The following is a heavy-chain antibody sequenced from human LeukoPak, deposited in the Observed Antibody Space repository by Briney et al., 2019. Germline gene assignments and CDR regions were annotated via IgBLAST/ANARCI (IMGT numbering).Heavy chain of an antibody. J-gene: IGHJ6*02. V-gene: IGHV4-59*11. CDR3: ARVNRDYSIYGMDV. Sequence: SETLSLTCSVSGGSITSHYWTWIRQPPGKGLEWIGHINNRGTTSYNPSLKSRVTISVDTSKNQFSLKLSSVTAADTAVYYCARVNRDYSIYGMDVWGQGTTVTVSS. CDR1: GGSITSHY. CDR2: INNRGTT. D-gene: IGHD4-17*01.